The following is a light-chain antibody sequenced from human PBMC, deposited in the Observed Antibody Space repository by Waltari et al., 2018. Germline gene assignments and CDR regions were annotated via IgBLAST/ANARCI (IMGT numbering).Light chain of an antibody. CDR1: QSLFSTSNLKTY. J-gene: IGKJ5*01. V-gene: IGKV4-1*01. CDR3: HHYYIPPLT. CDR2: WAS. Sequence: DIVMTQSPDFLAVSLGERATINCKSSQSLFSTSNLKTYITWYQQKPGPPPKLLLYWASTRGFGVPYRFSGSGSGTNFPLTISSLQAEDVAVYYCHHYYIPPLTFGQGTRLEIK.